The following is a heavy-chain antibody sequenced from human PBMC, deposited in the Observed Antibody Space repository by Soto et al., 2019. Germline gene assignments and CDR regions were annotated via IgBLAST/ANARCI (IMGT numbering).Heavy chain of an antibody. CDR3: ARDARPSPNDYSLTNYFDY. J-gene: IGHJ4*02. CDR1: GFTFSSYA. Sequence: EVQLVESGGGLVQPGGSLRLSCAASGFTFSSYAMHWVRQAPGKGLEYVSAISSNGGSTYYANSVKGRFTISRDNSKNTLYLQMGSLRAEDMAVYYCARDARPSPNDYSLTNYFDYWGQGTLVTVSS. D-gene: IGHD4-4*01. V-gene: IGHV3-64*01. CDR2: ISSNGGST.